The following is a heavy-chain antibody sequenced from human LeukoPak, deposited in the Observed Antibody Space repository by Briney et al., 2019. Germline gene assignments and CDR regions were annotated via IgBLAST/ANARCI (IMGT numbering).Heavy chain of an antibody. D-gene: IGHD4-17*01. CDR2: ITTTDSHN. Sequence: TGGSLRLSCAASGFVFSSRSMNWVRQAPGQGLEWISSITTTDSHNYYADSVKGRFTISTDTAKNSLYLQMSSLTAEDAAVYYCATFITTATLPDYWGQGTLVTVSS. CDR3: ATFITTATLPDY. CDR1: GFVFSSRS. V-gene: IGHV3-21*01. J-gene: IGHJ4*02.